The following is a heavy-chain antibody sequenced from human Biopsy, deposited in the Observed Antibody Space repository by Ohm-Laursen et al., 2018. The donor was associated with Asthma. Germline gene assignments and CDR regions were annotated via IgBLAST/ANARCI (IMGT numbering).Heavy chain of an antibody. J-gene: IGHJ6*02. CDR2: IYYSGTT. Sequence: SDTLSLTCRLSSGSGGYMRSGNYYWGWIRQPPGKGLEWIGSIYYSGTTYYNPSLESRVTVSADTSKNQFSLKLTSVTAADTAVYYCVRGSSSWHHGPFHYYYGLDVWGQGTTATASS. D-gene: IGHD6-13*01. CDR3: VRGSSSWHHGPFHYYYGLDV. V-gene: IGHV4-39*01. CDR1: GGYMRSGNYY.